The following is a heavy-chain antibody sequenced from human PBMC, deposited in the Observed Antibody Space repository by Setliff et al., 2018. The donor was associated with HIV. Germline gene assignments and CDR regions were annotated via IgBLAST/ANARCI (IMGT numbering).Heavy chain of an antibody. CDR2: ITTYNGGT. D-gene: IGHD3-16*02. CDR3: TRTGGLTYYDYVWGSYRYTCDY. V-gene: IGHV1-18*01. Sequence: ASVKVSCKASGYSFTSYGLSWVRRAPGQGLEWMGSITTYNGGTNYAQKFQGRVTMTTDTSTSTAYMELRSLRSDDTAVYYCTRTGGLTYYDYVWGSYRYTCDYWGQGTLVTVSS. CDR1: GYSFTSYG. J-gene: IGHJ4*02.